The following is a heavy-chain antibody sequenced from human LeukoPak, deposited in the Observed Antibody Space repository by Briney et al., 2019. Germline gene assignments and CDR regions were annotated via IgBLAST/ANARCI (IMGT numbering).Heavy chain of an antibody. CDR1: GFTLSSRW. CDR3: ATYDSWSGYNTAY. Sequence: GGSLRLSCVVSGFTLSSRWMMWVRQAPGEGLEWMTNINRDGSEKNYVDSVKGRFTITRDNAENSLYLQMNSLKVEDSAIYYCATYDSWSGYNTAYWGQGTLVTVSS. CDR2: INRDGSEK. V-gene: IGHV3-7*03. D-gene: IGHD3-3*01. J-gene: IGHJ4*02.